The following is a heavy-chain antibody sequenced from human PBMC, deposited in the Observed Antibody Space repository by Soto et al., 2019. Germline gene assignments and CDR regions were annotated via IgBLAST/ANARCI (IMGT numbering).Heavy chain of an antibody. CDR3: ASLQWLRWGGKYWFDP. CDR1: GGSISSYY. J-gene: IGHJ5*02. V-gene: IGHV4-59*08. D-gene: IGHD5-12*01. CDR2: IYYSGST. Sequence: QVQLQESGPGLVKPSETLSLTCTVSGGSISSYYWSWIRQPPGKGLEWIGYIYYSGSTNYNPSLKSPSTIPVGTSKNPFSLKPGSVTAAATAVYYCASLQWLRWGGKYWFDPWGQGTLVTVSS.